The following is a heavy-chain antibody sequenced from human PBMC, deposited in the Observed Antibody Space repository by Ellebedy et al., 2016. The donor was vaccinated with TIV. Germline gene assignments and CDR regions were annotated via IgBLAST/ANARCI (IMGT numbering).Heavy chain of an antibody. D-gene: IGHD4-23*01. J-gene: IGHJ4*02. Sequence: PGGSLRLSCAASGFAFSSYDMHWVRQPTGKGLEWVSGIGTGGDTYFPGSVKGRFTISRDNVKKSLYLQMNSLSAGDTAVYYCAREDGGTFDCWGQGTLVTVSS. V-gene: IGHV3-13*01. CDR1: GFAFSSYD. CDR3: AREDGGTFDC. CDR2: IGTGGDT.